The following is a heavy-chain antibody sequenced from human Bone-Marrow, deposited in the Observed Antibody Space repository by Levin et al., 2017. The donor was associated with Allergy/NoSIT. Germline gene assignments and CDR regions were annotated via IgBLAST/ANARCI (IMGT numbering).Heavy chain of an antibody. Sequence: QAGGSLRLSCAASGFTFSSYGMHWVRQAPGKGLEWVAVIWYDGSNKYYADSVKGRFTISRDNSKNTLYLQMNSLRAEDTAVYYCARDGFEYSSPYYYYYGMDVWGQGTTVTVSS. CDR1: GFTFSSYG. V-gene: IGHV3-33*01. CDR3: ARDGFEYSSPYYYYYGMDV. CDR2: IWYDGSNK. D-gene: IGHD6-6*01. J-gene: IGHJ6*02.